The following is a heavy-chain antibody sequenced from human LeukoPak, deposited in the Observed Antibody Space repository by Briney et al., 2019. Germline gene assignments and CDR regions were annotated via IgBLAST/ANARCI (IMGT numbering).Heavy chain of an antibody. J-gene: IGHJ3*02. Sequence: GGSLRLSCAASGFTFSSYAMSWVRQAPGKGLEWVSAISGSGGSTYYADSVKGRFTISRDNPKNTLYLQMNSLRAEDTAVYYCAKDDDFWSGYLKAFDIWGQGTMVTVSS. D-gene: IGHD3-3*01. CDR2: ISGSGGST. CDR3: AKDDDFWSGYLKAFDI. V-gene: IGHV3-23*01. CDR1: GFTFSSYA.